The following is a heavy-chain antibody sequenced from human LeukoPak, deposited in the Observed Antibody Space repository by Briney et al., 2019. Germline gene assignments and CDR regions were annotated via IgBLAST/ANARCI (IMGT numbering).Heavy chain of an antibody. CDR1: GFTFSSYG. J-gene: IGHJ6*02. CDR2: ISYDGSNK. V-gene: IGHV3-30*18. Sequence: GRSLRLSCAASGFTFSSYGMHWVRQAPGKGLEWVAVISYDGSNKYYADSVKGRFTISRDNFKNTLYLQMNSLRAEDTAVYYCAKAMVWEYYYYYGMDVWGQGTTVTVSS. D-gene: IGHD3-10*01. CDR3: AKAMVWEYYYYYGMDV.